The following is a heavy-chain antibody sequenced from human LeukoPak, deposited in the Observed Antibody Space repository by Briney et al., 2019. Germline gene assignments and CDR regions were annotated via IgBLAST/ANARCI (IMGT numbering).Heavy chain of an antibody. D-gene: IGHD7-27*01. J-gene: IGHJ4*02. V-gene: IGHV4-39*07. CDR2: IYYSGST. Sequence: SETLSLTCTVSGGSISSSSYYWGWVRQPPGKGLEWIGSIYYSGSTYYNPSLKSRVTISVDKSKNQFSLKLSSVTAADTAVYYCARRAGDPRRVGYFDYWGQGTLVTVSS. CDR1: GGSISSSSYY. CDR3: ARRAGDPRRVGYFDY.